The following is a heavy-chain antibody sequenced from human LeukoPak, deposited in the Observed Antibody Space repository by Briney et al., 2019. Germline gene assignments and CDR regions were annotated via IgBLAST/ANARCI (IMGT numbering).Heavy chain of an antibody. CDR3: AKESSSSTSLTYFDY. Sequence: PGGSLRLSCAASGFTFSSYAMSWVRQAPGKGLGWVSGISGSGGSTYYADSVKGRLTISRDNSKNTLYLQMNSLRAEDTAVYYCAKESSSSTSLTYFDYWGQGTLVTVSS. J-gene: IGHJ4*02. D-gene: IGHD2-2*01. V-gene: IGHV3-23*01. CDR1: GFTFSSYA. CDR2: ISGSGGST.